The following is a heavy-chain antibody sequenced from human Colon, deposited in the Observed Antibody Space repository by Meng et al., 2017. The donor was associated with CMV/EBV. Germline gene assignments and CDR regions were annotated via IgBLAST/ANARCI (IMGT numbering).Heavy chain of an antibody. CDR1: GFNFQNYA. J-gene: IGHJ4*02. D-gene: IGHD2-2*01. CDR3: TKVSIIAVPGAYFDF. V-gene: IGHV3-23*01. Sequence: GGSLRLSCEVSGFNFQNYAVTWVRQAPGKGLEWVSVISGSGGVTYYADSVKGRFNISKDNTKNTVYLQMNSLRAGDTAVYYCTKVSIIAVPGAYFDFWGQGTLVTVSS. CDR2: ISGSGGVT.